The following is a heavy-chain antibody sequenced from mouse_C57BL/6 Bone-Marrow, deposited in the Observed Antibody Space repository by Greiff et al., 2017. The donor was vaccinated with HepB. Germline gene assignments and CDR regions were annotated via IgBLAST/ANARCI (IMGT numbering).Heavy chain of an antibody. J-gene: IGHJ2*01. CDR2: IYPRSGNT. CDR3: ARSGRQLRLRLDY. CDR1: GYTFTSYG. V-gene: IGHV1-81*01. Sequence: VQLQQSGAELARPGASVKLSCKASGYTFTSYGISWVKQRPGQGLEWIGEIYPRSGNTYYNEKFKGKATLTADKSSSTAYMELRSLTSEDSAVYFCARSGRQLRLRLDYWGQGTTLTVSS. D-gene: IGHD3-2*02.